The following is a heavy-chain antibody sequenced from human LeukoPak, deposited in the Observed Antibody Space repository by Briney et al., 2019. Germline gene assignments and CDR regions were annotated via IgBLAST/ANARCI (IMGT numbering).Heavy chain of an antibody. CDR1: GFTFSSYA. Sequence: GGSLRLSCAASGFTFSSYAMSWVRQAPGKGLEWVSAISGSGGGTYYADSVKGRFTISRDNSKNTLYLQMNSLRAEDTAVYYCAKGPYDSSGYYDYWGQGTLVTVSS. CDR3: AKGPYDSSGYYDY. V-gene: IGHV3-23*01. D-gene: IGHD3-22*01. CDR2: ISGSGGGT. J-gene: IGHJ4*02.